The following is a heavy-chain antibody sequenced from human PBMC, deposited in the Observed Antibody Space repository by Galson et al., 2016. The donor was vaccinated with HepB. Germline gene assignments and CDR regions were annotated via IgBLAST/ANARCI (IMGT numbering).Heavy chain of an antibody. D-gene: IGHD4-23*01. CDR2: IYHSGNT. V-gene: IGHV4-4*02. CDR1: GGSINALNW. Sequence: SETLSLTCAVSGGSINALNWWSWVRQTPGKGLEWIGEIYHSGNTNYNPSLRGRVTISVDKSKTQFSLKLTSVTAADTAVYYCATVDKVTGHYFDYWGQGALVTVSS. CDR3: ATVDKVTGHYFDY. J-gene: IGHJ4*02.